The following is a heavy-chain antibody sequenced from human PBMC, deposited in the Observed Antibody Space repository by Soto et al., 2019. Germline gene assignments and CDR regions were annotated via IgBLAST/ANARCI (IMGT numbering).Heavy chain of an antibody. CDR1: GFTFSSYW. CDR2: INSDGSST. V-gene: IGHV3-74*01. Sequence: GGSLRLSCAASGFTFSSYWMHWVRQAPGKGLVWVSRINSDGSSTSYADSVKGRFTISRDNAKNTLYLQMNSLRAEDTAVYYCARGMVAAAGHGRYYYYYYMDVWGKGTTVTVSS. D-gene: IGHD6-13*01. CDR3: ARGMVAAAGHGRYYYYYYMDV. J-gene: IGHJ6*03.